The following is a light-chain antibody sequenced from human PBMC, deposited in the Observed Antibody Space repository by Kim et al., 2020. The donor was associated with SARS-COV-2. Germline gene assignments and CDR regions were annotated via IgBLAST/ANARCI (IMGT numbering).Light chain of an antibody. V-gene: IGLV2-14*01. CDR2: DVS. J-gene: IGLJ1*01. CDR3: SSYTSSSTYV. CDR1: SSDVGGYNY. Sequence: QSALTQPASVSGSPGQSITISCTGTSSDVGGYNYVSWYQQHPGKAPKHMIYDVSKRPSGVSNRFSGSKSGNTASLTISGLQAEDEADYYCSSYTSSSTYVFRTGTKVTVL.